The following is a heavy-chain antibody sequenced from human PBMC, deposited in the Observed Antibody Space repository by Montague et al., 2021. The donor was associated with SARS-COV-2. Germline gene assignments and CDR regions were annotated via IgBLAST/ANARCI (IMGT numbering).Heavy chain of an antibody. Sequence: SETLSLTCAVYGGSFSGYYWSWIRQPPGKGLEWIGSIYYSGSTYYNPSLKSRVTIFVDTSKNQFSLKLSSVTAADTAVYYCASPTYYYDSSGSDAFDIWGQGTMVTVSS. V-gene: IGHV4-34*01. CDR3: ASPTYYYDSSGSDAFDI. CDR1: GGSFSGYY. CDR2: IYYSGST. J-gene: IGHJ3*02. D-gene: IGHD3-22*01.